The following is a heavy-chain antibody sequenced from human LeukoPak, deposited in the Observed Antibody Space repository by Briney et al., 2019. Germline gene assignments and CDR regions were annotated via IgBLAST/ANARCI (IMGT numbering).Heavy chain of an antibody. CDR1: GDSFSSNSAA. J-gene: IGHJ5*02. Sequence: SQTLSLTCALSGDSFSSNSAAWNWIRQSPSRGLEGLGRTYYRSKLYNDYVVSVKSRITINPDTSKNQFSLQLNSVTPEDTAVYYCALTPRYYYGSGSWFDPWGQGTLVTVSA. CDR2: TYYRSKLYN. V-gene: IGHV6-1*01. D-gene: IGHD3-10*01. CDR3: ALTPRYYYGSGSWFDP.